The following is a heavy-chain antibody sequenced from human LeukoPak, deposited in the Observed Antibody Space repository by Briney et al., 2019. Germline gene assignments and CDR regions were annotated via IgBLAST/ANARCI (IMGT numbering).Heavy chain of an antibody. V-gene: IGHV3-23*01. CDR1: GFTFSSYA. CDR3: AKDLLWFGELSGWFDP. Sequence: HSGGSLRLSCAASGFTFSSYAMSWVRQAPGKGLEWVSAISGSGGSTYYADSVKGRLTISRDNSKNTLYLQMNSLRAEDTAVYYCAKDLLWFGELSGWFDPWGQGTLVTVSS. J-gene: IGHJ5*02. CDR2: ISGSGGST. D-gene: IGHD3-10*01.